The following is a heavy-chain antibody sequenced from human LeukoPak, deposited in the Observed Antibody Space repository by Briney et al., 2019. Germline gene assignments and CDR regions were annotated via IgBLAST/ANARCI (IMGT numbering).Heavy chain of an antibody. Sequence: SGTLSLTCTVSGGSISSGGYYWSWIRQHPGKGLEWIGYIYYSGSTYYNPSLKSRVTISVDTSKNQFSLKLSSVTAADTAVYYCARDGDAVFDYWGQGTLVTVSS. CDR2: IYYSGST. CDR1: GGSISSGGYY. CDR3: ARDGDAVFDY. V-gene: IGHV4-31*03. J-gene: IGHJ4*02.